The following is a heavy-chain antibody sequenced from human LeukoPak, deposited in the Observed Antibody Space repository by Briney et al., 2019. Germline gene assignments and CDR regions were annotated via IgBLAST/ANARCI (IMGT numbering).Heavy chain of an antibody. V-gene: IGHV1-46*01. CDR2: INPSGGRT. CDR3: ARGTLRYFDF. D-gene: IGHD3-9*01. J-gene: IGHJ4*02. CDR1: GYTLTSYY. Sequence: ASVEVSCKASGYTLTSYYMHWVRQAPGQGPEWMGVINPSGGRTTSYAQKIQGRVTMTRDTSMSTVNMELSSLRSEDTAVYYCARGTLRYFDFWGQGTLVTVSS.